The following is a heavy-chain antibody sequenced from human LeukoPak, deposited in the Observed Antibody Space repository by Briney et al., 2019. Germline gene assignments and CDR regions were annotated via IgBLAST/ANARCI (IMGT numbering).Heavy chain of an antibody. Sequence: GASVKVSCKVSGYTLTELSMHWVRQAPGQGLEWMGGIIPIFGTANYAQKFQGRVTITADESTSTAYMELSSLRSEDTAVYYCARHYYDSSGYTFDYWGQGTLVTVSS. J-gene: IGHJ4*02. CDR1: GYTLTELS. CDR3: ARHYYDSSGYTFDY. CDR2: IIPIFGTA. D-gene: IGHD3-22*01. V-gene: IGHV1-69*13.